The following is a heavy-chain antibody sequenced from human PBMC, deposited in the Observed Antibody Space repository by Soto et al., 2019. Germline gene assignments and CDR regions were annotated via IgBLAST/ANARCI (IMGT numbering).Heavy chain of an antibody. CDR1: GFIFANYA. V-gene: IGHV3-23*01. J-gene: IGHJ2*01. Sequence: EVQLLESGGGLVQPGGSLTLSCAASGFIFANYAVTWVRQAPGKGLEWVSSISNSGVPYYADSVKGRFTSSRDNYKNTLFLQMNSLRVDDTAVFYCSKKRGATGSWFFDIWGRGTLVTVSS. CDR2: ISNSGVP. D-gene: IGHD1-26*01. CDR3: SKKRGATGSWFFDI.